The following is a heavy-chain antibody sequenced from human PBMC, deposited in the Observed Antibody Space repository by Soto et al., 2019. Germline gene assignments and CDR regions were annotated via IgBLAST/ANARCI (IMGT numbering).Heavy chain of an antibody. CDR3: ARERVLRSGWFDP. V-gene: IGHV4-31*03. J-gene: IGHJ5*02. CDR1: GDSITSGGYY. D-gene: IGHD1-26*01. Sequence: QVQLRESGPGLVKPSQALSLVCSASGDSITSGGYYWTWLRQRPGKGLEWIGYIYFTGSAYYNPSLKSRMTMSVDTSKNQFSLRLSSVTAADTAFYYCARERVLRSGWFDPWGQGTLVTVSS. CDR2: IYFTGSA.